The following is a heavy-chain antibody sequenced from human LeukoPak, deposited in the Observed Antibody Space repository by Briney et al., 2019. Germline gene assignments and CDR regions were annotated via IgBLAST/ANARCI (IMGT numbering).Heavy chain of an antibody. CDR1: GFTFSSSA. J-gene: IGHJ4*02. CDR2: ISSNGGST. V-gene: IGHV3-64D*06. Sequence: GGSLRLSCAASGFTFSSSAMGWVRQAPGKGLEYVSAISSNGGSTYYADSVKGRFTISRDNSKNTLYLQMSSLRAEDTAVYYCVTQHIVAAYDYWGQGTLVTVSS. CDR3: VTQHIVAAYDY. D-gene: IGHD2-21*01.